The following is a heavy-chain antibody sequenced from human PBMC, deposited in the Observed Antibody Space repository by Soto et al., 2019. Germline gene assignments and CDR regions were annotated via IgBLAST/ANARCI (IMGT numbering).Heavy chain of an antibody. D-gene: IGHD3-22*01. CDR1: GFTFSSYS. Sequence: EVQLVESGGGLVQPGGSLRLSCAVSGFTFSSYSMNWVRQAPGKGLEWVSYISSSSSTIYYADSVKGRFTISRDNAKNSLYMQMNSLSDEDTAVDCLARVMYYDDTGGWAYCGQGTLVTVAS. CDR3: ARVMYYDDTGGWAY. V-gene: IGHV3-48*02. CDR2: ISSSSSTI. J-gene: IGHJ4*02.